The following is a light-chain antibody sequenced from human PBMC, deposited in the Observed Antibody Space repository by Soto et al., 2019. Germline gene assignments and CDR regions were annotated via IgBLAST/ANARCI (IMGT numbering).Light chain of an antibody. CDR1: QSVASGH. CDR3: QQYGTEPIT. Sequence: LTQCPATLSASPGERVTLSCRPSQSVASGHLAWYQQTPGQAPRLLVSDASSRATGIPERFSGSASGTDFTLTISRLEPEDSEMYYCQQYGTEPITFGQGTRLEIK. J-gene: IGKJ5*01. V-gene: IGKV3-20*01. CDR2: DAS.